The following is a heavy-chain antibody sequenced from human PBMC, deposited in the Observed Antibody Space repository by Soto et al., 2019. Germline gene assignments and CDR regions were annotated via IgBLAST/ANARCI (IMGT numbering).Heavy chain of an antibody. CDR1: GYTFNSYG. CDR2: INAYTGHT. J-gene: IGHJ4*02. Sequence: QVQLVQSGAAVKKPGASVKVSCKASGYTFNSYGISCVRQGPGQGLEWMGWINAYTGHTKYAQKAQGRVIMTTDTSTSTAYMELRSMRSDDTAVYYCERDPAQGGPFDYWGQGTLVTVSS. D-gene: IGHD3-16*01. V-gene: IGHV1-18*01. CDR3: ERDPAQGGPFDY.